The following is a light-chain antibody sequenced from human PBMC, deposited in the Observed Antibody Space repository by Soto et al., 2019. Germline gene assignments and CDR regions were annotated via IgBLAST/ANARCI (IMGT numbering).Light chain of an antibody. CDR2: DVS. J-gene: IGLJ1*01. CDR1: SSDVGGYNY. Sequence: QSALTQPRSVSGSPGQSITISCTGASSDVGGYNYVSWYQQHPGKAPKLMIYDVSKRPSGVPDRFSGSKSGNTASLTISGLQAEDEADYYCCSYAGMYTDVFGTGTKVTVL. V-gene: IGLV2-11*01. CDR3: CSYAGMYTDV.